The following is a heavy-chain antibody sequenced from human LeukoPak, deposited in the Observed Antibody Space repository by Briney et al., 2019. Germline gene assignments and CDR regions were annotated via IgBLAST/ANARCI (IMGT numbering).Heavy chain of an antibody. V-gene: IGHV1-8*01. CDR1: GYTFTSYD. D-gene: IGHD3-3*01. J-gene: IGHJ6*02. CDR2: MNPNSGNT. Sequence: EASVKVSCKASGYTFTSYDINWVRQATGQGLEWMGWMNPNSGNTGYAQKFQGRVTMTRNTSISTAYMELSSLRSEATDVYYCARGNKQRGFYDFWSGYIDYYGMDVWGQGTTVTVSS. CDR3: ARGNKQRGFYDFWSGYIDYYGMDV.